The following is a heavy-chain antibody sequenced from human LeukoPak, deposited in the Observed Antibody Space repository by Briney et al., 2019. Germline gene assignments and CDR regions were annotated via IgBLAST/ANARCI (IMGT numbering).Heavy chain of an antibody. CDR3: AREGQGYYDSSGYYHDAFDI. Sequence: PSETLSLTGTVSGGSISSYYWSWIRQPPGKGLEWIGYIYYSGSTNYNPSLKSRVTISVDTSKNQFSLKLSSVTAADTAVYYCAREGQGYYDSSGYYHDAFDIWGQGTMVTVSS. D-gene: IGHD3-22*01. CDR1: GGSISSYY. V-gene: IGHV4-59*01. CDR2: IYYSGST. J-gene: IGHJ3*02.